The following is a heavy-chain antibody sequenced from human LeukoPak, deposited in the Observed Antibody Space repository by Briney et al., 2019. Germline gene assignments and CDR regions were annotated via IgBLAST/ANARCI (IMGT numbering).Heavy chain of an antibody. Sequence: RASVKVSCKASGYTFDENHIHWVRQAPGQGPEWMGWINPKSGATDSAQQFQGRLTMTRDTSIDTASMDLSGLRLDDTGTYYCARAGGESTGHYDSLHFWGQGTMVTVSS. CDR1: GYTFDENH. V-gene: IGHV1-2*02. D-gene: IGHD2-21*01. CDR3: ARAGGESTGHYDSLHF. CDR2: INPKSGAT. J-gene: IGHJ3*01.